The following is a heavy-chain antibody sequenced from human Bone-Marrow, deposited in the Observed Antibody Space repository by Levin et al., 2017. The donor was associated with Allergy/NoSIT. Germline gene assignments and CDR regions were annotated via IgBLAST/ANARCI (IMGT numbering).Heavy chain of an antibody. CDR1: GFTFSSYW. D-gene: IGHD6-6*01. V-gene: IGHV3-7*01. Sequence: PGGSLRLSCAASGFTFSSYWMSWVRQAPGKGLEWVANIKQDGSEKYYVDSVKGRFTISRDNAKNSLYLQMNSLRAEDTAVYYCARGSARAGDYYYGMDVWGQGTTVTVSS. CDR3: ARGSARAGDYYYGMDV. J-gene: IGHJ6*02. CDR2: IKQDGSEK.